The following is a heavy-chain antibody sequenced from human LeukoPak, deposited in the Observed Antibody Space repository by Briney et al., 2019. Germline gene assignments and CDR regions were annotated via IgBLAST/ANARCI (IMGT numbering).Heavy chain of an antibody. Sequence: TGGSLRLSCAASGFTFSSYSMNWVRQAPGKGLEWVSSITSSSGYIYYADSVKGRFTISRDNSKNTLYLQMNSLRAEDTAVYYCAKDTPTAIDDYWGQGTLVTVSS. V-gene: IGHV3-21*01. J-gene: IGHJ4*02. CDR3: AKDTPTAIDDY. CDR2: ITSSSGYI. D-gene: IGHD2-21*02. CDR1: GFTFSSYS.